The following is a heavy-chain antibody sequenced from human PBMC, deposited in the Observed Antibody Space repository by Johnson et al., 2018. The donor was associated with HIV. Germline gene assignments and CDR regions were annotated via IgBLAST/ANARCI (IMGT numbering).Heavy chain of an antibody. CDR3: ASRGYSGYDSYAFDI. V-gene: IGHV3-66*01. CDR1: GFTVSSNY. CDR2: IYSGGST. Sequence: EVQLVESGGGLVQPGGSLRLSCAASGFTVSSNYMSWVRQAPGKGLEWVSVIYSGGSTSYADSVKGRLTISRDNSKNTLYLQMNSLRAEDTAVYYCASRGYSGYDSYAFDIWGQGTMVTVSS. D-gene: IGHD5-12*01. J-gene: IGHJ3*02.